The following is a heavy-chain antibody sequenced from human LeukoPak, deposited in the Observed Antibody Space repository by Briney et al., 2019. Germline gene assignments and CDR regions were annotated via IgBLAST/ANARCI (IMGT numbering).Heavy chain of an antibody. CDR2: INPSGGST. CDR3: ARECDSSGYYDY. V-gene: IGHV1-46*01. CDR1: GYTFTSYY. J-gene: IGHJ4*02. Sequence: ASVKVSCKASGYTFTSYYMNWVRQAPGQRLEWMRIINPSGGSTSYAQKFQGRVTMTRDTSTSTVYMELSSLRSEDTAVYYCARECDSSGYYDYWGQGTLVTVSS. D-gene: IGHD3-22*01.